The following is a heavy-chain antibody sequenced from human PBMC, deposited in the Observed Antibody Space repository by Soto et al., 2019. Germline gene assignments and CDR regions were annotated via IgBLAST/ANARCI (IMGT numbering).Heavy chain of an antibody. CDR1: GYTFSNYG. D-gene: IGHD3-10*01. CDR3: ARNERIRGLEF. Sequence: QVQLVQSGPEVKKPGASVKVSCKASGYTFSNYGISWVRQAPGQGLEWMGWISGYNGNTAYARNLQDKVTNTLDAPTTTAHIEIRSLRSDDTAVYYCARNERIRGLEFRGLVTLVTVSS. CDR2: ISGYNGNT. V-gene: IGHV1-18*04. J-gene: IGHJ4*02.